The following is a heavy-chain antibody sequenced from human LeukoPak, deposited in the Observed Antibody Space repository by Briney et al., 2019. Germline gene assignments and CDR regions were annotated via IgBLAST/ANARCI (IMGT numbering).Heavy chain of an antibody. J-gene: IGHJ4*02. CDR3: ARCPEYCSSTSCGILFDY. D-gene: IGHD2-2*01. CDR1: GGSISSGGYY. V-gene: IGHV4-31*03. CDR2: IYCSGST. Sequence: SQTLSLTCTVSGGSISSGGYYWSWIRQHPGKGLEWIGYIYCSGSTYYNPSLKSRVTISVDTSKNQFSLKLSSVTAADTAVYYCARCPEYCSSTSCGILFDYWGQGTLVTVSS.